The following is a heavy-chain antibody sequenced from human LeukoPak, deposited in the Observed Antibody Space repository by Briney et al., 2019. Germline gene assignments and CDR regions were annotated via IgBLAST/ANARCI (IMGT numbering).Heavy chain of an antibody. CDR2: MDENGNEI. V-gene: IGHV3-7*01. J-gene: IGHJ4*02. CDR3: ARPRGCGTSRCNNFDY. CDR1: GFIFSDFS. Sequence: GGSLRLSCAVSGFIFSDFSMSWVRQAPGKGLEWVAKMDENGNEIFYVDSVKGRFTISRDNAKNSLYLQMNRLRADDTAVYYCARPRGCGTSRCNNFDYWGQGTLVTVPS. D-gene: IGHD2-21*01.